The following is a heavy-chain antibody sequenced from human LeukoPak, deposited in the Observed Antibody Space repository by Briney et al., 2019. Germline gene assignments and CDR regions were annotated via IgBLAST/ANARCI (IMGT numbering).Heavy chain of an antibody. Sequence: GASVKVSFKASGYTFTSYYMHWVRQAPGQGLEWMGIINPSGGSTSYAQKFQGRVTMTRDTSTSTVYMELSSLRSEDTAVYYCARDFVVLRYGMDVWGQGTTVTVSS. CDR3: ARDFVVLRYGMDV. V-gene: IGHV1-46*01. CDR1: GYTFTSYY. J-gene: IGHJ6*02. CDR2: INPSGGST. D-gene: IGHD2-21*01.